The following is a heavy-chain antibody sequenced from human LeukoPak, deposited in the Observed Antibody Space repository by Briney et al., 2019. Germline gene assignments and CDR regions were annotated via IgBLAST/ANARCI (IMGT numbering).Heavy chain of an antibody. D-gene: IGHD3-22*01. CDR2: INPNSGGT. Sequence: ASVTVSCKASGSTFTGCYMHWVRQAPRQGPEWMGWINPNSGGTNYAQKFLSIVTMTRDTSISTAYMELSRVRSDDTAVYYCARHRDSSGYDYWGQGTLVTVSS. CDR1: GSTFTGCY. J-gene: IGHJ4*02. CDR3: ARHRDSSGYDY. V-gene: IGHV1-2*02.